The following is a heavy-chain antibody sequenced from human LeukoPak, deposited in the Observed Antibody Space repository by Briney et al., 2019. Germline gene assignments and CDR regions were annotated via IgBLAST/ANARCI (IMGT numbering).Heavy chain of an antibody. Sequence: PETLSLTCAVYGGSFSGYYWSWIRQPPGKGLEWIGEINHSGSTNYNPSLKSRVTISVDTSKNQFSLKLSSVTAADTAVYYCARFPRYCSGGSCYSGFGYWGQGTLVTVSS. J-gene: IGHJ4*02. CDR3: ARFPRYCSGGSCYSGFGY. D-gene: IGHD2-15*01. CDR2: INHSGST. V-gene: IGHV4-34*01. CDR1: GGSFSGYY.